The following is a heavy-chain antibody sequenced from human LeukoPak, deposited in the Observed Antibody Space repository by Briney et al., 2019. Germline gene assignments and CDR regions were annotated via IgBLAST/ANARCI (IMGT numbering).Heavy chain of an antibody. CDR2: ISWDGGST. CDR1: GFTFDEYA. D-gene: IGHD4-23*01. CDR3: AKDPVGYGGNYFDY. J-gene: IGHJ4*02. Sequence: GGSLRLSCAASGFTFDEYAMHWVRQAPGKGLDWVSLISWDGGSTYYADSVKGRFTISRDNSKNSLYLQMNSLRAEDTALYYCAKDPVGYGGNYFDYWGQGTLVTVSS. V-gene: IGHV3-43D*03.